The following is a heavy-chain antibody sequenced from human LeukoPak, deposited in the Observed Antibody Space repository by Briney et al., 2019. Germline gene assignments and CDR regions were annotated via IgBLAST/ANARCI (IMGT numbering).Heavy chain of an antibody. J-gene: IGHJ4*02. D-gene: IGHD3-9*01. V-gene: IGHV3-48*04. CDR1: GFTFSTYS. Sequence: PGGSLRLSCTASGFTFSTYSVNWVRQAPGKGLEWVSYISSSSSKIYYADSVKGRFTISRDNAKNSLYLQMNNLRVEDTAMYYCAGGTGFIIKDWGQGTLVTVSS. CDR2: ISSSSSKI. CDR3: AGGTGFIIKD.